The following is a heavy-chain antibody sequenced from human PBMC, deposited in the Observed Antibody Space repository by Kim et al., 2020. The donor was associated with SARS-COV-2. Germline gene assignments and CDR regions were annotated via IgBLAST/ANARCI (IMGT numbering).Heavy chain of an antibody. CDR2: IYYSGNT. J-gene: IGHJ4*01. CDR3: ARPVDIVATPRPYYFD. CDR1: SGSIRSSSYY. D-gene: IGHD5-12*01. Sequence: SETLSLTCTVSSGSIRSSSYYWGWIRQPPGKGLEWIGSIYYSGNTYYNPSLKSRVTISVDTSKNQFSLKLTSVTAADTAVYYCARPVDIVATPRPYYFD. V-gene: IGHV4-39*07.